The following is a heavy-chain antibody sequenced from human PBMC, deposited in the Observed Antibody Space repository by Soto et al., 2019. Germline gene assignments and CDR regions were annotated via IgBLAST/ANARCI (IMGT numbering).Heavy chain of an antibody. CDR3: ARRGSRHTFDY. V-gene: IGHV4-39*01. D-gene: IGHD3-10*01. Sequence: QLQLRESGPGLVKPSETLSLTCAVSGASISRGGFHWGWSRQPPGQGLEWIGSLYSGTTYYNPSLKSRVTISADTSKNEFSLRLTSVAAADTAVYYCARRGSRHTFDYWGQGTLVTVSS. CDR2: LYSGTT. J-gene: IGHJ4*02. CDR1: GASISRGGFH.